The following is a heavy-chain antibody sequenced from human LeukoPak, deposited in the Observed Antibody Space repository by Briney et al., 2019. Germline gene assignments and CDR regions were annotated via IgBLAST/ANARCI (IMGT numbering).Heavy chain of an antibody. Sequence: GSLRPSGGPSGTTLRGYAMGWVRQAPGKGLEWVSAISSSGGSTYYADSVKGRFTISRDNSKNTLYLQMNSLRAEDTVIYYCTKVQHTVAGMYYFDYWGQGTLVTVSS. CDR3: TKVQHTVAGMYYFDY. V-gene: IGHV3-23*01. CDR2: ISSSGGST. D-gene: IGHD6-19*01. CDR1: GTTLRGYA. J-gene: IGHJ4*02.